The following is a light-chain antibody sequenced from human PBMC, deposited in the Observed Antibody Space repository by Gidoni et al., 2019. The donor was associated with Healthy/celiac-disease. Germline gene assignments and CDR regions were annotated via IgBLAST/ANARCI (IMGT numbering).Light chain of an antibody. CDR3: QSYYSYVV. J-gene: IGLJ2*01. CDR1: SGSIASNY. Sequence: NFMLTQPQSVAESPGKTVTISCTRSSGSIASNYVQWYQQRPGSSPTTVLYADNHRPSGVPARFSGSIDRSSNSASLTLSGLKTEDEADYYCQSYYSYVVFGGGTKLTVL. V-gene: IGLV6-57*01. CDR2: ADN.